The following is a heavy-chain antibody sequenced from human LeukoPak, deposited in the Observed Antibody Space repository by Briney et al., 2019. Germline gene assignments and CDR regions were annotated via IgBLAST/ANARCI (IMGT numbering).Heavy chain of an antibody. V-gene: IGHV3-23*01. Sequence: GGSLRLSCAASGFTFSSYAMSWVRQAPGKGLEWVSAISGSGGSTYYADSVKGRFTISRDNAKNTLYLQMNSLRAEDTAVYYCASTVLTNDAFGIWGQGTMATVSS. CDR3: ASTVLTNDAFGI. D-gene: IGHD4-17*01. J-gene: IGHJ3*02. CDR2: ISGSGGST. CDR1: GFTFSSYA.